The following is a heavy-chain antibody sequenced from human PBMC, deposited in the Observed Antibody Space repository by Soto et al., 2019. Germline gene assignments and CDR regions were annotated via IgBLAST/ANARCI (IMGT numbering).Heavy chain of an antibody. CDR3: ARDSYGSGSYYASYCYCYMAV. CDR2: IWYDGSNK. Sequence: QVQLVESGGGVVQPGRSLRLSCAASGFTFSSYGMHWVRQAPGKGLEWVAVIWYDGSNKYYADSVKGRFTISRDNSKNPLYLPMNSMKDEDTAVYYCARDSYGSGSYYASYCYCYMAVWGKGTTVTVSS. J-gene: IGHJ6*03. CDR1: GFTFSSYG. D-gene: IGHD3-10*01. V-gene: IGHV3-33*01.